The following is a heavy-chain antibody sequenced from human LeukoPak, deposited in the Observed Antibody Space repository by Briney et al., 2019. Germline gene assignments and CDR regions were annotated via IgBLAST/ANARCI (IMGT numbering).Heavy chain of an antibody. Sequence: SETLSLTCTVSGGSMSLYYWSWIRQSPGKGLEWIGYVYYTGTPTKYNPSLKSRVTISVDTSKNHFSLKLSFVTAADTAVYYCASVMTRDAFDIWGQGTMVTVSS. D-gene: IGHD2-21*02. V-gene: IGHV4-59*08. CDR2: VYYTGTPT. J-gene: IGHJ3*02. CDR3: ASVMTRDAFDI. CDR1: GGSMSLYY.